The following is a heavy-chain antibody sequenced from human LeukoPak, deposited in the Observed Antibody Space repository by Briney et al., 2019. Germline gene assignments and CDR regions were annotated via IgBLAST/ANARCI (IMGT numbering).Heavy chain of an antibody. D-gene: IGHD3-16*01. CDR3: AKDALGADAFDI. Sequence: GRSLRLSCAASGFTFDDYAMHWVRQAPGKGLEWVSGISWNSGSIGYADSVKGRFTISRDNAKNSLYLQMNSLRAEDTALYYCAKDALGADAFDIWGQGTMLTVSS. CDR2: ISWNSGSI. V-gene: IGHV3-9*01. CDR1: GFTFDDYA. J-gene: IGHJ3*02.